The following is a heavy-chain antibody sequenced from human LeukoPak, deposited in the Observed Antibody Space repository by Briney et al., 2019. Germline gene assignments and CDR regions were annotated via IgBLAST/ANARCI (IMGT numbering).Heavy chain of an antibody. CDR3: ARTPAAEDAFDI. CDR2: INPNSGGT. Sequence: ASVKVSCKASGYTFTGYYMHWVRQAPGQGLEWMGWINPNSGGTNYAQKFQGRVTMTRDTSISTAYMELSRLRSDDTAVYYCARTPAAEDAFDIWGQGTMVTVSS. D-gene: IGHD6-13*01. CDR1: GYTFTGYY. J-gene: IGHJ3*02. V-gene: IGHV1-2*02.